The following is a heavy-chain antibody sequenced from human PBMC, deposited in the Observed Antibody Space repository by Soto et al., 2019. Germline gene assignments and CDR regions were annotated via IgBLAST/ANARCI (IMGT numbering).Heavy chain of an antibody. V-gene: IGHV1-8*01. CDR3: ARVRYDYIWGSYRFDAFDI. CDR1: GYTFTSYD. D-gene: IGHD3-16*01. Sequence: QVQLVQSGAEVKKPGASVKVSCKASGYTFTSYDINWVRQATGQGLEWMGWMNPNRGNTGYAQKFQVRVTMTRNTSISTAYMELSSLRSEDTAVYYCARVRYDYIWGSYRFDAFDIWGQGTMVTVSS. CDR2: MNPNRGNT. J-gene: IGHJ3*02.